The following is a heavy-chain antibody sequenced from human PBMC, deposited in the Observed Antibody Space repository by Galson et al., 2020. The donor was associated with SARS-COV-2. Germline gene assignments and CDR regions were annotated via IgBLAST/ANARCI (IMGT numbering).Heavy chain of an antibody. V-gene: IGHV3-30*01. J-gene: IGHJ4*02. CDR2: ISYDGSTK. CDR3: AREIRRGYSGYTYYFDY. CDR1: GFTFTRFA. Sequence: GESLQISCAASGFTFTRFAMHWVRQAPGKGLEWVAVISYDGSTKYYADSVKGRFTISRDNSKNTLYLQMNSLRAEDTALYYCAREIRRGYSGYTYYFDYWGQGTLVTVSS. D-gene: IGHD5-12*01.